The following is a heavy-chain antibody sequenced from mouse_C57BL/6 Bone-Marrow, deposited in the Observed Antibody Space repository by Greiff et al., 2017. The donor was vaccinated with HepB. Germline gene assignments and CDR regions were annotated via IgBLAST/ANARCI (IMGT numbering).Heavy chain of an antibody. D-gene: IGHD1-1*01. V-gene: IGHV1-19*01. Sequence: EVQGVESGPVLVKPGASVKMSCKASGYTFTDYYMNWVKQSHGKSLEWIGVINPYNGGTSYNQKFKGKATLTVDKSSSTAYMELNSLTSEDSAVYYCARIYYYGSSYDYYAMDYWGQGTSVTVSS. CDR1: GYTFTDYY. CDR2: INPYNGGT. CDR3: ARIYYYGSSYDYYAMDY. J-gene: IGHJ4*01.